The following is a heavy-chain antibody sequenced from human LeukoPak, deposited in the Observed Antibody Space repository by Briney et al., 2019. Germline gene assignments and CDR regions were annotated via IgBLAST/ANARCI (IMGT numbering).Heavy chain of an antibody. CDR2: VHLSGRT. CDR3: AREGGPYRPLDY. J-gene: IGHJ4*02. Sequence: SGTLSLTCGVSGGSISSTNWWTWVRQPPGKGLEWIGEVHLSGRTNYNPSLESRVTMSVDMSASHISLKLTSVTAADTAVYYCAREGGPYRPLDYSGQGTLVTVSS. V-gene: IGHV4-4*02. CDR1: GGSISSTNW.